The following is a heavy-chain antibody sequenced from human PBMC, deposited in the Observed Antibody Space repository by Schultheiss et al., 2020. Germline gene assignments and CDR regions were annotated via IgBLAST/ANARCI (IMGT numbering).Heavy chain of an antibody. J-gene: IGHJ1*01. CDR1: GGSISSGDYY. CDR3: ARGGTVAARPRAEYFQH. V-gene: IGHV4-30-4*01. Sequence: SETLSLTCTVSGGSISSGDYYWSWIRQPPGKGLEWIGYIYSSGSTYYNPSLKSRVTMSVDTSKNQFSLKLSSVTAADTAVYYCARGGTVAARPRAEYFQHWGQGTLVTVSS. D-gene: IGHD6-6*01. CDR2: IYSSGST.